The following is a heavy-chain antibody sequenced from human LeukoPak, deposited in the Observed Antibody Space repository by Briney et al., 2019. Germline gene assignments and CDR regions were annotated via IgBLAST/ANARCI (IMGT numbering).Heavy chain of an antibody. J-gene: IGHJ5*02. V-gene: IGHV4-34*01. CDR3: AKDPDSSSSWFDP. CDR2: INHSGST. Sequence: SETLSLTCAVYGGSFSGYYWSWIRQPPGKGLEWIGEINHSGSTNYNPSLKSRVTISVDTSKNQFSLKLSSVTAADTAVYYCAKDPDSSSSWFDPWGQGTLVTVSS. CDR1: GGSFSGYY. D-gene: IGHD6-6*01.